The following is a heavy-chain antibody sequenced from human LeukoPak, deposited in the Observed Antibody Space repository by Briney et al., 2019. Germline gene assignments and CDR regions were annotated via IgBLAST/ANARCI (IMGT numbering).Heavy chain of an antibody. CDR2: IYTNGST. D-gene: IGHD3-3*01. CDR3: ARESWGTIFGVVITSTEFDP. V-gene: IGHV4-4*07. CDR1: GGSISSYY. Sequence: SETLSLTCTVSGGSISSYYWSWIRQPAGKGLEWIGRIYTNGSTNYNPSLKSRVTISVDKSKNQFSLKLSSVTAADTAVYYCARESWGTIFGVVITSTEFDPWGQGTLVTVSS. J-gene: IGHJ5*02.